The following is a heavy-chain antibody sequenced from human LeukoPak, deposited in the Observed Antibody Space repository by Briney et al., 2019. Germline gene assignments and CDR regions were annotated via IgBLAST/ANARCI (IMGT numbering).Heavy chain of an antibody. V-gene: IGHV1-2*02. CDR1: GYTFTGYY. J-gene: IGHJ4*02. D-gene: IGHD5-24*01. Sequence: DSVQVSCKASGYTFTGYYMHWVRQAPGQGLEWMGWINPNSGGTNYAQKFQGRVTMTRDTSISTAYMELSRLRSDDTAVYYCAKDTAGRDGYMLRGYWLQVTLVTVSS. CDR3: AKDTAGRDGYMLRGY. CDR2: INPNSGGT.